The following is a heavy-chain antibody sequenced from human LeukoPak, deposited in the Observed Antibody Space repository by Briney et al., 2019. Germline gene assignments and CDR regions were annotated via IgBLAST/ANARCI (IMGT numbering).Heavy chain of an antibody. V-gene: IGHV4-4*07. D-gene: IGHD3-10*01. J-gene: IGHJ3*02. CDR3: ARVTMVRAGDAFDI. Sequence: SETLSLTCAVSVGSISSYYWSWIRQPAGKGLEWIGRIYTSGSTNYSPSLKSRVTMSVDTSKNQFSLKLSSVTAADTAVYYCARVTMVRAGDAFDIWGQGTMVTVSS. CDR2: IYTSGST. CDR1: VGSISSYY.